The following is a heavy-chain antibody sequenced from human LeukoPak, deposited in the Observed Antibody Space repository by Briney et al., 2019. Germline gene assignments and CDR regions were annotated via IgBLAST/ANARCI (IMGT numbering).Heavy chain of an antibody. CDR3: TRDQGWQQFDS. V-gene: IGHV3-7*01. Sequence: GGSLRLSCAASGLTFSDYWMTWVRQTPGKGLERVANINNHGSETYYVDSVRGRFTISRDNAKNSLYLQMNSVRDDHTAVYFCTRDQGWQQFDSWGQGTLVTVSS. CDR1: GLTFSDYW. D-gene: IGHD5-24*01. J-gene: IGHJ4*02. CDR2: INNHGSET.